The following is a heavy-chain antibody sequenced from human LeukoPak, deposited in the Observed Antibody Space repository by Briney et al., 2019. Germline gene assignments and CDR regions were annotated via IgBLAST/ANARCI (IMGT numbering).Heavy chain of an antibody. CDR2: ISSSSSYV. V-gene: IGHV3-21*01. CDR3: ARDLGVITTYFDY. CDR1: GFTFSSYA. Sequence: GGSLRLSCAASGFTFSSYAMSWVRQAPGKGLEWVSSISSSSSYVYYADSVKGRFTISRDNAKNSLYLQMNSLRAEDTAVYYCARDLGVITTYFDYWGQGTLVTVSS. J-gene: IGHJ4*02. D-gene: IGHD3-3*01.